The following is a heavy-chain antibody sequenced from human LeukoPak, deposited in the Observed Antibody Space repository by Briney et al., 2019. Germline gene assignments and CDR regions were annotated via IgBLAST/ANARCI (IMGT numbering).Heavy chain of an antibody. Sequence: GGSLRLSCAASGFTFSSYGMHWVRQAPGKGLEWVAVISYDGSSKDYADSVKGRFTISRDNAKNSLYLQMNSLKTEDTAVYYCTTGSAKMGATTGFEFDYWGQGTLVTVSS. D-gene: IGHD1-26*01. V-gene: IGHV3-30*03. CDR3: TTGSAKMGATTGFEFDY. CDR2: ISYDGSSK. J-gene: IGHJ4*02. CDR1: GFTFSSYG.